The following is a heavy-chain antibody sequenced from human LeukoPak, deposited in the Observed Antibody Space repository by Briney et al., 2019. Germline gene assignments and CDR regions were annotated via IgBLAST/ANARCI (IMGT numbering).Heavy chain of an antibody. CDR2: IYNSGNT. Sequence: PSETLSLTCSVSGGSISNYYWSWIRQPPGKGLEWIGYIYNSGNTNYSPSLKSRVTISVDTSKNQLSLKLSSVTAADTAIYYCVRPHGGPYAFDIWGQGTMVTVSS. V-gene: IGHV4-59*01. D-gene: IGHD3-16*01. CDR1: GGSISNYY. J-gene: IGHJ3*02. CDR3: VRPHGGPYAFDI.